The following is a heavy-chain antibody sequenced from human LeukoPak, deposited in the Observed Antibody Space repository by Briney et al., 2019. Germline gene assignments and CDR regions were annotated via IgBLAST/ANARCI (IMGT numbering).Heavy chain of an antibody. CDR3: ARDLGHPKRMDV. D-gene: IGHD3-16*01. CDR2: ICSGGST. Sequence: GGSLRLSCAASGFTVSSNYMSWVRQAPGKGLEWVSVICSGGSTYYADSVKGRFTISRDNSKNTLYLQMNSLRAEGTAVYYCARDLGHPKRMDVWGKGTTVTVSS. J-gene: IGHJ6*03. V-gene: IGHV3-53*01. CDR1: GFTVSSNY.